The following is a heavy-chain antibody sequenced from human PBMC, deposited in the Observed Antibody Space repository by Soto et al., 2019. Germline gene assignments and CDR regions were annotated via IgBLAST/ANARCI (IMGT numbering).Heavy chain of an antibody. D-gene: IGHD6-19*01. CDR2: TYYRSKWYS. CDR1: GDSVSSTSTA. J-gene: IGHJ4*02. Sequence: SETLSLTCAISGDSVSSTSTAWSWIRQSPSRGLEWLGRTYYRSKWYSDYAVSVKSRITINPDTSKNQFSLQLNSVTPEDTAVYYCARGSYYSGWVWGQGTLVTVSS. CDR3: ARGSYYSGWV. V-gene: IGHV6-1*01.